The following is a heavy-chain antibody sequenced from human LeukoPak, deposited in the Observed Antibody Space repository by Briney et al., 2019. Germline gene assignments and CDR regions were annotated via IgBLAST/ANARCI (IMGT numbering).Heavy chain of an antibody. Sequence: GGSLRLSCAASGFTVSANYMSWVRQSPGKGLEWVSIIYSGGTTDYADSVKGRFTISKDNSKNTVFLQMNSLRAEDTAMYYCASLYCSRGSCAFDVWGQGTLVTVSP. CDR3: ASLYCSRGSCAFDV. CDR2: IYSGGTT. CDR1: GFTVSANY. D-gene: IGHD2-15*01. J-gene: IGHJ5*02. V-gene: IGHV3-66*01.